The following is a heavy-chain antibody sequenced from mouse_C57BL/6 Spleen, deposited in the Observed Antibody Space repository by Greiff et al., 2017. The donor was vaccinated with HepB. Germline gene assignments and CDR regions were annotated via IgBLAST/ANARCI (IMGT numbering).Heavy chain of an antibody. CDR1: GYTFTTYP. CDR3: ARRNYDYDEVFDV. J-gene: IGHJ1*03. Sequence: VQLVESGAELVKPGASVKMSCKASGYTFTTYPIEWMKQNHGKSLEWIGNFHPYNDDTKYNEKFKGKATLTVEKSSSTVYLELSRLTSDDSAVYYCARRNYDYDEVFDVWGTGTTVTVSS. V-gene: IGHV1-47*01. CDR2: FHPYNDDT. D-gene: IGHD2-4*01.